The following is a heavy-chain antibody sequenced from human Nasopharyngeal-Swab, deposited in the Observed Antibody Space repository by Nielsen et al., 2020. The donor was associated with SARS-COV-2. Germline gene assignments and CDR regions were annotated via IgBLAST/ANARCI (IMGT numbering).Heavy chain of an antibody. CDR3: ARDAPAHYGAFY. V-gene: IGHV3-30*03. Sequence: GGSLRLSCAASGFTFSSFGMHWVRQVQGKGLEWVAFIAHDASNEYYGDSVKGRFSISRNSSKNTLYLQMDSLRGEDTAVYYCARDAPAHYGAFYWGQGTLVTVSS. CDR1: GFTFSSFG. D-gene: IGHD4-17*01. CDR2: IAHDASNE. J-gene: IGHJ4*02.